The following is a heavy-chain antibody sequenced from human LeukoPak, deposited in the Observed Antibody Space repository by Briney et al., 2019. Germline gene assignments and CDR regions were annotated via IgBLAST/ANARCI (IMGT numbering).Heavy chain of an antibody. Sequence: SETLSLTCTVSGGSISSGGYYWSWIRQHPGKGLEWIGYIYYSGSTYYNPSLKSRVTISVDTSKNQFSLKLSSVTAADTAVYYCARYIVVVPAATQGFYYYGMDVWGQGTTVTVSS. V-gene: IGHV4-31*03. CDR1: GGSISSGGYY. D-gene: IGHD2-2*01. J-gene: IGHJ6*02. CDR3: ARYIVVVPAATQGFYYYGMDV. CDR2: IYYSGST.